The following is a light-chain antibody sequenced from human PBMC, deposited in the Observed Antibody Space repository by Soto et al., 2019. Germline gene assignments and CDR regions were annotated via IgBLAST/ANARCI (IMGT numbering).Light chain of an antibody. CDR2: RAS. CDR1: QSISIY. V-gene: IGKV1-39*01. CDR3: QQRQSPPFT. Sequence: DIQMTQSPSSLSASVGARDTITCRASQSISIYLKWYQQKPGQAPKALIYRASSLESGVPSRFSGSGSGTDFTLTISSLQLEDSAIYYCQQRQSPPFTLGHGTKVDIK. J-gene: IGKJ3*01.